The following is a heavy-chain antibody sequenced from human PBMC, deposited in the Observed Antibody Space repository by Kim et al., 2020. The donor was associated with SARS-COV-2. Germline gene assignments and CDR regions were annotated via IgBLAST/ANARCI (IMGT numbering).Heavy chain of an antibody. D-gene: IGHD3-10*01. V-gene: IGHV3-30*18. Sequence: GGSLRLSCAASGFTFSSYGMHWVRQAPGKGLEWVAVISYDGSNKYYADSVKGRFTISRDNSKNTLYLQMNSLRAEDTAVYYCAKDTYYYGSGSFYGMDVWGQGTTVTVSS. CDR1: GFTFSSYG. CDR3: AKDTYYYGSGSFYGMDV. J-gene: IGHJ6*02. CDR2: ISYDGSNK.